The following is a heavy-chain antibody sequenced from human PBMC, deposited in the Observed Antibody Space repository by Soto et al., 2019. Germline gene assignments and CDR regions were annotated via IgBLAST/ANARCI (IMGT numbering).Heavy chain of an antibody. Sequence: QVHLQESGPGLVRPSQTLSLTCTVSGSINSGGYYWSWVRQHPVKGLEWIGYIHYSGSTWYNPSLKRRISTSVDTSKDQFSLKLSSVTVADTAVYYCARLRGSGGYPAYYFDSWGQGMLVIVSS. CDR1: GSINSGGYY. CDR2: IHYSGST. J-gene: IGHJ4*02. D-gene: IGHD3-10*01. CDR3: ARLRGSGGYPAYYFDS. V-gene: IGHV4-31*03.